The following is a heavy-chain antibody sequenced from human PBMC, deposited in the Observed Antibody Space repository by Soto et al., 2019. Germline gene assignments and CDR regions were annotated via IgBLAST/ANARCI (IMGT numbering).Heavy chain of an antibody. V-gene: IGHV2-5*02. Sequence: QITWKESGPTLVKPTQTLTLTCTFSGFSLSTTEEGVGWIRQPPGKAPEWLALIYWDDDKRYSPSLKTRLTITKDTSKNQVVLTVTNVDPVDTATYYCAHGSCFGADCYPNPYFDFWGQGILVTVSS. D-gene: IGHD2-21*02. CDR3: AHGSCFGADCYPNPYFDF. CDR2: IYWDDDK. CDR1: GFSLSTTEEG. J-gene: IGHJ4*02.